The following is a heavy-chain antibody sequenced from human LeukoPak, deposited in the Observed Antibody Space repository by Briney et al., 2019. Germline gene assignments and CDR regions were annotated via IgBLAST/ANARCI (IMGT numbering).Heavy chain of an antibody. J-gene: IGHJ4*02. V-gene: IGHV3-9*01. CDR1: GFTFDDYA. Sequence: GGSLRLSCAASGFTFDDYAMHWVRQAPGKGLEWVSGISWNSGSIGYADSVKGRFTISRDNAKNSLYLQMNSLRAEDTAVYYCARPRYSGRPGTYYFDYWGQGTLVTVSS. CDR3: ARPRYSGRPGTYYFDY. CDR2: ISWNSGSI. D-gene: IGHD1-26*01.